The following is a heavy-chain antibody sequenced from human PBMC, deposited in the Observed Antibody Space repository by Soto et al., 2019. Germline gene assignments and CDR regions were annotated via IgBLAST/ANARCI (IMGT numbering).Heavy chain of an antibody. CDR3: ASPDLYSSGWRGYYFDY. Sequence: VKVSCKASGGTFSSYTISWVRQAPGQGLEWMGRIIPILGIANYAQKFQGRVTITADKSTSTAYMELSSLRSEDTAVYYCASPDLYSSGWRGYYFDYWGQGTLVTVSS. D-gene: IGHD6-19*01. CDR2: IIPILGIA. CDR1: GGTFSSYT. J-gene: IGHJ4*02. V-gene: IGHV1-69*02.